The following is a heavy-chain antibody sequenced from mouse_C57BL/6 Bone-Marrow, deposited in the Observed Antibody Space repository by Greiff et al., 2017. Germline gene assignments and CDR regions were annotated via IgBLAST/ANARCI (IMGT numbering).Heavy chain of an antibody. CDR1: GFTFSSYA. D-gene: IGHD1-1*01. CDR3: ARESPITTVVAVYYAMDY. J-gene: IGHJ4*01. CDR2: ISDGGSYT. Sequence: EVKLVESGGGLVKPGGSLKLSCAASGFTFSSYAMSWVRQTPEKRLEWVANISDGGSYTYYPGNVKGRFTISIDNAKNNLYLQMSHLKSEDTAMYYCARESPITTVVAVYYAMDYWGQGTSVTVSS. V-gene: IGHV5-4*01.